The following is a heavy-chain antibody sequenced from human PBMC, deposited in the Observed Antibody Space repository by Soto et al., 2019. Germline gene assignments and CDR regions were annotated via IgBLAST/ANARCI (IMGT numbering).Heavy chain of an antibody. CDR2: ISSSSSTI. V-gene: IGHV3-48*01. Sequence: GGSLRLSCAASGFTFSSHCMTWVRQAPGKGLDWISYISSSSSTIYYADSVTGRFTISRDNARNSLYLQMNSLRAEDTAVYYCARSVQGYYYYMDVWGKGTTVTVSS. CDR3: ARSVQGYYYYMDV. CDR1: GFTFSSHC. D-gene: IGHD1-1*01. J-gene: IGHJ6*03.